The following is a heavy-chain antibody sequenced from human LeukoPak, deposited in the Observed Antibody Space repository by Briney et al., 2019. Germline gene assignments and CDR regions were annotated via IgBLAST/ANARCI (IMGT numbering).Heavy chain of an antibody. Sequence: SETLSLTCAVYGGSFSGYYWSWIRQPPGKGLEWIGEISHSGTTNYNPSLESRVTISIDTSKNQFSLKLSSVTAADTAVYFCARKYCSTTSCPYAFDFWGQGTMVTVSS. CDR1: GGSFSGYY. CDR2: ISHSGTT. V-gene: IGHV4-34*01. CDR3: ARKYCSTTSCPYAFDF. D-gene: IGHD2-2*01. J-gene: IGHJ3*01.